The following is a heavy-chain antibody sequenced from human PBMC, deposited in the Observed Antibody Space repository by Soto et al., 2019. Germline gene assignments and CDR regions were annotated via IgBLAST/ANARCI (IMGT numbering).Heavy chain of an antibody. Sequence: GGSLRLSCAASGFTFSSYAMSWVRQAPGKGLEWVSAISGSGGSTYYADSVKGRFTISRDNSKNTLYLQMNSLRAEDTAVYYCAKRNGGYSYVNNWFDPWGQGTLVTVSS. CDR3: AKRNGGYSYVNNWFDP. D-gene: IGHD5-18*01. CDR1: GFTFSSYA. J-gene: IGHJ5*02. V-gene: IGHV3-23*01. CDR2: ISGSGGST.